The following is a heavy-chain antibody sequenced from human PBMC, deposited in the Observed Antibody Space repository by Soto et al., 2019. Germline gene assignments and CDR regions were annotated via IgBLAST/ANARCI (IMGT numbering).Heavy chain of an antibody. V-gene: IGHV4-4*07. CDR3: VRDGTKTLRDWFDP. D-gene: IGHD1-1*01. CDR1: GAYISGFY. J-gene: IGHJ5*02. CDR2: IYATGTT. Sequence: SETQSLTYTVSGAYISGFYGSWIRKSAGKGLEWIGRIYATGTTDYNPSLKSRVMMSVDTSKKQFSLKLRSVTAADTAVYYCVRDGTKTLRDWFDPWGQGISVTVSA.